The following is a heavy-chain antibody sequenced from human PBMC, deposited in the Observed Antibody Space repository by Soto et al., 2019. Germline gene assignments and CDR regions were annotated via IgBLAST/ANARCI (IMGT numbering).Heavy chain of an antibody. CDR1: GDSVSSNSAA. D-gene: IGHD6-6*01. CDR2: TYYRSKWYN. V-gene: IGHV6-1*01. Sequence: PSQTLSLTCAISGDSVSSNSAAWNWIRQSPSRGLEWLGRTYYRSKWYNDYAVSVKSRITINPDTSKNQFSLQLNSVTPEDTAVYYCARDLGKYSSSSGPFDYWGQGTLVTVSS. CDR3: ARDLGKYSSSSGPFDY. J-gene: IGHJ4*02.